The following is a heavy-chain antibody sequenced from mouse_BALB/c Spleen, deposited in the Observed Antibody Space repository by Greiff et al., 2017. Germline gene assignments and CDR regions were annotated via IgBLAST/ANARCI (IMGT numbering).Heavy chain of an antibody. J-gene: IGHJ3*01. CDR3: ARHPEDYLPGWFAY. Sequence: EVHLVESGGDLVKPGGSLKLSCAASGFTFSSYGMSWVRQTPDKRLEWVATISSGGSYTYYPDSVKGRFTISRDNAKNTLYLQMSSLKSEDTAMYYCARHPEDYLPGWFAYWGQGTLVTVSA. D-gene: IGHD1-1*01. CDR1: GFTFSSYG. CDR2: ISSGGSYT. V-gene: IGHV5-6*01.